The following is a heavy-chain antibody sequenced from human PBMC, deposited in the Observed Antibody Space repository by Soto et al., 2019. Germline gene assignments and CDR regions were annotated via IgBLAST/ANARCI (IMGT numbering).Heavy chain of an antibody. Sequence: QLQLQESGPGLVKPSETLSLTCTVSGGSISSSSYYWGWIRQPPGKGLEWIGSIYYSGSTYYNPSLKSRVTISVDTSKNQFSLKLSSVTAADTAVYYCARPLASSSWHPPLDWYFDLWGRGTLVTVSS. D-gene: IGHD6-13*01. V-gene: IGHV4-39*01. J-gene: IGHJ2*01. CDR3: ARPLASSSWHPPLDWYFDL. CDR2: IYYSGST. CDR1: GGSISSSSYY.